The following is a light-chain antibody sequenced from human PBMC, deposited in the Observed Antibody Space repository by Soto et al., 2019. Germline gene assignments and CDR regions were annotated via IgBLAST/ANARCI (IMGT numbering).Light chain of an antibody. CDR1: QSVSN. Sequence: EIVLTQSPGTLSLSPGERATLSCRASQSVSNLAWYQQKPGQAPRLLIYGSSNRATGIPDRFSGSGSGTDFTLTISRLEPEDFAVYYCHHYCISLLTFGPGTKVDIK. V-gene: IGKV3-20*01. CDR3: HHYCISLLT. J-gene: IGKJ3*01. CDR2: GSS.